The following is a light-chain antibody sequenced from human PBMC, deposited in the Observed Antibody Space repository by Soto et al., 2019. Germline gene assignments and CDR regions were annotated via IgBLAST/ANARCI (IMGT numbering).Light chain of an antibody. CDR1: QNVLYSSNNKNY. V-gene: IGKV4-1*01. CDR2: WAS. CDR3: QQYYNIPFT. Sequence: DIVMTQSPDSLTVSLGERATINCKSSQNVLYSSNNKNYLAWYQQKPGQPPKLLIYWASTRESGVPDRFSGSGSGTDFTLTISSLQAEDVAVYYCQQYYNIPFTFGPGTKVDI. J-gene: IGKJ3*01.